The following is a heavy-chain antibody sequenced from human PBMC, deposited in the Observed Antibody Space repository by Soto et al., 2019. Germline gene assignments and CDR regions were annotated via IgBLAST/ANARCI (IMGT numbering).Heavy chain of an antibody. V-gene: IGHV4-31*02. J-gene: IGHJ6*02. Sequence: PSETLSLTCTVSGGSISSGGYYWSWIRQHSGKGLEWIGYIYYSGSTYYNPSLKSRVTISVDTSKNQFSLKLSSVTAADTAVYYCARVLTYYGSGSRGYYYYGMDVWGQGTTVTVSS. D-gene: IGHD3-10*01. CDR1: GGSISSGGYY. CDR2: IYYSGST. CDR3: ARVLTYYGSGSRGYYYYGMDV.